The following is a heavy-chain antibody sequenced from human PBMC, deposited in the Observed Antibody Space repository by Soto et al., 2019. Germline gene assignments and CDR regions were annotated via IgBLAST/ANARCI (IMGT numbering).Heavy chain of an antibody. CDR1: GYTFTGYY. D-gene: IGHD5-12*01. Sequence: ASVKVSCKASGYTFTGYYMHWVRQAPGQGLEWMGWINPNSGGTNYAQKFQGRVTMTRDTSISTAYMELSRLRSDDTAVYYCARDQGDGYKLDYWGQGTLVTVSS. CDR2: INPNSGGT. V-gene: IGHV1-2*02. CDR3: ARDQGDGYKLDY. J-gene: IGHJ4*02.